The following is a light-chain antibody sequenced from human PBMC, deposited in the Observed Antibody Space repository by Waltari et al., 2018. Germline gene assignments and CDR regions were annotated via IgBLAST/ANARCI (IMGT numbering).Light chain of an antibody. CDR2: EVS. J-gene: IGLJ1*01. CDR3: SSYTSSSTPFV. V-gene: IGLV2-14*01. CDR1: SSDVGGVHD. Sequence: SALTQPASVSGSPGHSITTSCTCTSSDVGGVHDASWYQQHPGKAPKLMIYEVSNRPSGVSNRFAGSKSGNTASLTISGLQAEDEADYYCSSYTSSSTPFVFGTGTKVTVL.